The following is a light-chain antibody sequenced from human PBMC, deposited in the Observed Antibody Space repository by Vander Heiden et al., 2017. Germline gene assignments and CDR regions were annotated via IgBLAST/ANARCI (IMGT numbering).Light chain of an antibody. CDR1: SSDVGGYSL. V-gene: IGLV2-23*03. CDR2: EGS. Sequence: QSALTQPASVSGSPGQPITIPCTGTSSDVGGYSLGSGHQQHPGKAPKLMIYEGSKRPSGVSNRFSGSRSGNTASLTISGLQAEDEADYYCCSYAGSSTFVFGGGTKLTVL. CDR3: CSYAGSSTFV. J-gene: IGLJ3*02.